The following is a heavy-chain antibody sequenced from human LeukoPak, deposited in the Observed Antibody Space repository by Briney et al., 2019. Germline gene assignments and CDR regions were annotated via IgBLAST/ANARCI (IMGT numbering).Heavy chain of an antibody. CDR2: ISPGGGPT. CDR1: GFPFSSHG. D-gene: IGHD6-13*01. J-gene: IGHJ1*01. V-gene: IGHV3-23*01. CDR3: AKAPTYIAAAGTYFQH. Sequence: GGSLRLSCAGSGFPFSSHGMNWVRQAPGKGLEWVSGISPGGGPTYYADSVKGRFTISRDNSKNTLYLQMNSLRAEDTAVYYCAKAPTYIAAAGTYFQHWGQGTLVTVSS.